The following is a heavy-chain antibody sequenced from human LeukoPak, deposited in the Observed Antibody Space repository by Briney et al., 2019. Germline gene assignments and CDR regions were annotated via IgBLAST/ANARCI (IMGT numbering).Heavy chain of an antibody. D-gene: IGHD2-2*01. Sequence: ASVKVSCKASGGTFSSYAISWVRQAPGQGLEWMGWISAYNGNTNYAQKLQGRVTMTTDTSTSTAYMELRSLRSDDTAVYYCAREGGLVVPAAMETPNWFDPWGQGTLVTVSS. V-gene: IGHV1-18*01. CDR3: AREGGLVVPAAMETPNWFDP. J-gene: IGHJ5*02. CDR2: ISAYNGNT. CDR1: GGTFSSYA.